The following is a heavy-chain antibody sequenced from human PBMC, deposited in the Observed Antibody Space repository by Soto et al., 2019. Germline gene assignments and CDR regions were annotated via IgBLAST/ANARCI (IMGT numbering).Heavy chain of an antibody. J-gene: IGHJ4*02. CDR3: ARSGDGYNSNFDY. D-gene: IGHD2-21*01. V-gene: IGHV1-2*04. CDR2: INPNSGGT. CDR1: GYTFTGYY. Sequence: ASVKVSCKASGYTFTGYYMHWVRQAPGQGLEWMGWINPNSGGTNYAQKFQGWVTMTRDTSISTAYMELSRLRSDDTAVYYCARSGDGYNSNFDYWGQGTLVTVSS.